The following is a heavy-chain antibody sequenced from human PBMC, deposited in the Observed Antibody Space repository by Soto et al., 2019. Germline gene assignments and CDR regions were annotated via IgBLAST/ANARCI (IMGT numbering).Heavy chain of an antibody. CDR1: GFTFSSYG. V-gene: IGHV3-30*18. D-gene: IGHD2-8*01. CDR2: ISYDGSNK. Sequence: QVQLVESGGGVVQPGRSLRLSCAASGFTFSSYGMHWVRQAPGKGLEWVEVISYDGSNKYYADSVKGRFTISRDNSKNTLYLQMNSLRAEDTAVYYCAKDSWGGVLMVYASSPPDYWGQGTLVTVSS. CDR3: AKDSWGGVLMVYASSPPDY. J-gene: IGHJ4*02.